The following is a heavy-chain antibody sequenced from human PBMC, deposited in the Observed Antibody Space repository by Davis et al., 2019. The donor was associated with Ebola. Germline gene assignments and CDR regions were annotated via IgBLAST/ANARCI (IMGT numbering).Heavy chain of an antibody. CDR1: GFTFSSYS. D-gene: IGHD3-10*01. CDR2: ISSSSSYI. J-gene: IGHJ6*02. Sequence: PGGSLRLSCAASGFTFSSYSMNWVRQAPGKGLEWVSSISSSSSYIYYADSVKGRFTISRDNAKNSLYLQMNSLRAEDTAVYYCAREGIVWFGELFYYYYGMDVWGQGTTVTVSS. CDR3: AREGIVWFGELFYYYYGMDV. V-gene: IGHV3-21*01.